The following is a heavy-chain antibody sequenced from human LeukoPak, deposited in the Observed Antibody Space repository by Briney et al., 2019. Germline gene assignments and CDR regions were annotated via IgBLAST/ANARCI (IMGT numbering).Heavy chain of an antibody. CDR3: AKGLEDDYVWGSNRYTGSDY. D-gene: IGHD3-16*02. V-gene: IGHV3-23*01. CDR2: ISGSGGST. CDR1: GFTVSSNY. Sequence: GGSLRLSCAASGFTVSSNYMYWVRQAPGKGLEWVSAISGSGGSTYYADSVKGRFTISRDNSKNTLYLQMNSLRAEDTAVYYCAKGLEDDYVWGSNRYTGSDYWGQGTLVTVSS. J-gene: IGHJ4*02.